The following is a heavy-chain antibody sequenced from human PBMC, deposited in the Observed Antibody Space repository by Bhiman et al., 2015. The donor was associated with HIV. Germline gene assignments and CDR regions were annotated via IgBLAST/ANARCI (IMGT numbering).Heavy chain of an antibody. CDR3: ARVRLTYYYDSSGLIDY. V-gene: IGHV3-48*03. D-gene: IGHD3-22*01. Sequence: EVQLVESGGGLVQPGGSLRLSCAASGFTFSSYEMNWVRQAPGKGLEWVSYISSSGSTIYYADSVKGRFTISRDNAKNSLYLQMNSLRAEDTAVYYCARVRLTYYYDSSGLIDYWGQGTLVTVSS. CDR2: ISSSGSTI. CDR1: GFTFSSYE. J-gene: IGHJ4*02.